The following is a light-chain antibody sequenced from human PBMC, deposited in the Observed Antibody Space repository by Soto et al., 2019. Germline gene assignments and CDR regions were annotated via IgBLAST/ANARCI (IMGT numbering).Light chain of an antibody. CDR1: QILLYNNTYNY. V-gene: IGKV2-28*01. CDR3: MQGSHWPPT. J-gene: IGKJ1*01. Sequence: EIVMTQSTLTLPVTPGEPASISCRSSQILLYNNTYNYLDWYVQKPGQSPQLLIYFGSNRDSGVPDRFSGSGSGTDFTLKISRVEVEDVGIYYCMQGSHWPPTFGQGTKVDI. CDR2: FGS.